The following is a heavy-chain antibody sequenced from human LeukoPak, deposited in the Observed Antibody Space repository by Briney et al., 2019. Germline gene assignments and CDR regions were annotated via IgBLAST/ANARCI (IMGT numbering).Heavy chain of an antibody. V-gene: IGHV1-8*01. CDR3: AREGPDY. CDR1: GYTFTNYD. Sequence: AXVKVSCKASGYTFTNYDINWVRQAPGQGLEWMGYKNPNSGNSAYAQKFQGRVTITTDASITTAYMELSGLRSEDTALYYCAREGPDYWGQGTLVTVSS. CDR2: KNPNSGNS. J-gene: IGHJ4*02.